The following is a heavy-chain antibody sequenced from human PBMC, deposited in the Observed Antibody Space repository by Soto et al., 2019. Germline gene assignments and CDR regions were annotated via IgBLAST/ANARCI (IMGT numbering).Heavy chain of an antibody. CDR3: AHRHELGSFDI. Sequence: QITLKESGPTLVKPTQTLTLTCTFSGFSLSTRAVGVGWISQPPGKALEWLALIYWNDDKRYSPSLKNRLTITKDTSKNHVVLTMTNMDPVDTATYYCAHRHELGSFDIWGQGTKVTVSS. CDR2: IYWNDDK. J-gene: IGHJ3*02. V-gene: IGHV2-5*01. CDR1: GFSLSTRAVG. D-gene: IGHD1-26*01.